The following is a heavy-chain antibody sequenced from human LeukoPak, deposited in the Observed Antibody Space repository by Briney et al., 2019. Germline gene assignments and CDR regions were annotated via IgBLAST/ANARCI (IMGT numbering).Heavy chain of an antibody. CDR2: ISGSGGST. D-gene: IGHD6-19*01. CDR3: AKRRSSGWYSSPLSDAFDI. CDR1: GFTFSSYA. V-gene: IGHV3-23*01. Sequence: GGSLRLSCAASGFTFSSYAMSWVRQAQGKGLECVSYISGSGGSTNYADSVKGRFTISRDNSKNTLYLQVNRLRAEDTAVYYCAKRRSSGWYSSPLSDAFDIWGQGTMVTVSS. J-gene: IGHJ3*02.